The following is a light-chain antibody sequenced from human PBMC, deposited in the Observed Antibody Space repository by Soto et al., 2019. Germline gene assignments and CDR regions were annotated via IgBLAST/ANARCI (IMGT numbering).Light chain of an antibody. CDR3: QQANGFPSFT. CDR2: AAS. CDR1: QDISSW. Sequence: DLQMTQSPSSVSASVGDRVTITCRASQDISSWLAWYQQKPGKAPNLLIYAASSLQSGVPSRFSGSGSGTDFTLTISSLQPEDSATYYCQQANGFPSFTFGPGTKVEIK. J-gene: IGKJ3*01. V-gene: IGKV1-12*02.